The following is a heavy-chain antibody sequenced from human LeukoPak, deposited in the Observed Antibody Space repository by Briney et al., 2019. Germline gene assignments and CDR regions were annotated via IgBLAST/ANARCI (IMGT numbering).Heavy chain of an antibody. V-gene: IGHV1-8*01. Sequence: ASVKVSCKASGDTFTTYDIIWVRQAPGQGLEWMGWMNPKSGKTVYAQKFQGRVIMTRDASQRTAYMELSSLRSEDTAVYYCGRAITIFDYYYMDVWGKGSTVTVSS. D-gene: IGHD3-3*01. CDR2: MNPKSGKT. CDR1: GDTFTTYD. J-gene: IGHJ6*03. CDR3: GRAITIFDYYYMDV.